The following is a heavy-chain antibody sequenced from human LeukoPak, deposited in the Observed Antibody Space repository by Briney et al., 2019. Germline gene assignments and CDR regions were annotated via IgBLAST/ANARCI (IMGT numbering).Heavy chain of an antibody. J-gene: IGHJ6*04. D-gene: IGHD3-9*01. V-gene: IGHV1-3*01. CDR1: GYTFTSYA. CDR2: INAGNGNT. CDR3: ARVGYDILTGYYRYGMDV. Sequence: GASVKVSCKASGYTFTSYAMHWVHQAPGQRLEWMGWINAGNGNTKYSQKFQGRVTITRDTSASTAYMELSSLRSEDTAVYYCARVGYDILTGYYRYGMDVWGKGTTVTVSS.